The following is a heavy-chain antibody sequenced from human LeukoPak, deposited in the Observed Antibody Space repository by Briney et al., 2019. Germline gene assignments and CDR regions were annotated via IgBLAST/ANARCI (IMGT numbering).Heavy chain of an antibody. J-gene: IGHJ6*03. CDR2: IYTSGST. Sequence: SETLSLICTACAGSISSYYWSWIPQPPAKGLEGIGYIYTSGSTNYNPYLKSRVTISVDTSKNQFSLKLSSVTAADTAVYYCARQQVLKDYDILTGYTTYYYYYMDVWGKGTTVTVSS. D-gene: IGHD3-9*01. CDR3: ARQQVLKDYDILTGYTTYYYYYMDV. CDR1: AGSISSYY. V-gene: IGHV4-4*09.